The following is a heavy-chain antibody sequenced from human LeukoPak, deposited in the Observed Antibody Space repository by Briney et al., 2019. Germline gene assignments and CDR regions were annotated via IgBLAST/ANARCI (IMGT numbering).Heavy chain of an antibody. CDR3: AKGGSENIAARLNY. CDR2: ISYDGSNK. D-gene: IGHD6-6*01. CDR1: GFTFSTYA. J-gene: IGHJ4*02. V-gene: IGHV3-30-3*01. Sequence: GGSLRLSCAASGFTFSTYAMHWVRQAPGKGLQWVALISYDGSNKFFADSVKGRFTMSRDNSKNTLYLQMNSLRAEDTAVYYCAKGGSENIAARLNYWGQGTLVTVSS.